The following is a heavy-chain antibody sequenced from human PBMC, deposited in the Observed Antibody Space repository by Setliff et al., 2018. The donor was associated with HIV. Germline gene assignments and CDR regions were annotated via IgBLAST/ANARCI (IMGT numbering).Heavy chain of an antibody. CDR3: ARQVSIPGVAITPVDY. CDR1: GASTISGSYY. J-gene: IGHJ4*02. CDR2: IHTSGST. Sequence: SETLSLTCTVSGASTISGSYYWSWIRQPAGKGLEWIGQIHTSGSTNYNPSLKSRVTLSVDTPKSQFSLRLTSVTAADTAIYYCARQVSIPGVAITPVDYWGQGALVTVSS. V-gene: IGHV4-61*09. D-gene: IGHD5-12*01.